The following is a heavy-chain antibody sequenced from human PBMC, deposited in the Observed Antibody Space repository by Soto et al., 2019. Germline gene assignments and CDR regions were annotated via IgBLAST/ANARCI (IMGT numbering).Heavy chain of an antibody. J-gene: IGHJ3*02. V-gene: IGHV4-31*03. CDR2: IYYSGST. Sequence: SETRSLTCTVSGGSISSGGYYWSWISQHPGKGLEWIGYIYYSGSTYYNPSLKSRVTISVDTSKNQFSLKLSSVTAADTAVYYCARTRGGNSHDAFDIWGQGTMVTVSS. D-gene: IGHD2-21*02. CDR3: ARTRGGNSHDAFDI. CDR1: GGSISSGGYY.